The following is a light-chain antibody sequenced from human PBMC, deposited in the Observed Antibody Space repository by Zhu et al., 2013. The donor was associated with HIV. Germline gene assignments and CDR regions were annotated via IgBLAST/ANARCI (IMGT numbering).Light chain of an antibody. CDR1: QSISSTY. CDR3: QHRSNWPPEFT. J-gene: IGKJ3*01. CDR2: GAS. V-gene: IGKV3D-15*01. Sequence: EILMTQSPATLSVSPGERATLSCRASQSISSTYLAWYQQKPGQAPRLLIYGASRRATGIPDRFSGSGSGTEFTLTITSLQSEDFGVYYCQHRSNWPPEFTFGPGTKVDIK.